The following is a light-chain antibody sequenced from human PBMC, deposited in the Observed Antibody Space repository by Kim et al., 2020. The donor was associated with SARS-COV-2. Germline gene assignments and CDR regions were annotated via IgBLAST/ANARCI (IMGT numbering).Light chain of an antibody. CDR1: KLGDKY. J-gene: IGLJ2*01. CDR3: QAWDSSTAV. Sequence: VSVSPGQTASITCSGDKLGDKYACWYQQKPGQSPVLVIYQDSKRPSGIPERFSGSNAGNTATLTISGTQAMDEADYYCQAWDSSTAVFGGGTKLTVL. CDR2: QDS. V-gene: IGLV3-1*01.